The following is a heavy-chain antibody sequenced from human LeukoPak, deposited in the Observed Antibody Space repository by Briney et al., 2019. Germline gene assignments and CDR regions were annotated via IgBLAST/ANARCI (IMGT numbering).Heavy chain of an antibody. J-gene: IGHJ4*02. CDR2: IYPGDSET. V-gene: IGHV5-51*01. CDR1: GYIFSNYW. D-gene: IGHD1-14*01. CDR3: ARHFTEWDS. Sequence: GESLKISCQASGYIFSNYWIGWVRQMPGKGLEWMAIIYPGDSETKYSPSFQGQVTISVDKSISTTYLQWSSVKASDTAMYYCARHFTEWDSWGQGTLVTVSS.